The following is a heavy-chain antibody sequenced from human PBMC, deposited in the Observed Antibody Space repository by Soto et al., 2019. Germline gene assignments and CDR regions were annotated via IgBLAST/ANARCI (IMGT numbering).Heavy chain of an antibody. Sequence: QVQLVESGGGVVQPGRSLRLSCAASGFTFSSYGMHWVRQAPGKGLEWVAVISYDGSNKYYADSVKGRFTISRDNSKNTLYLQMNSLRAEDTAVYYCAKDLYYYDSSGYWGTTELDPWGQGTLVTVSS. CDR3: AKDLYYYDSSGYWGTTELDP. D-gene: IGHD3-22*01. CDR2: ISYDGSNK. J-gene: IGHJ5*02. CDR1: GFTFSSYG. V-gene: IGHV3-30*18.